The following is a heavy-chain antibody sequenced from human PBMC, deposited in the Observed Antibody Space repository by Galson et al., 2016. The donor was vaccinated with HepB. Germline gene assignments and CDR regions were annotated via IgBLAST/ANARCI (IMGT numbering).Heavy chain of an antibody. J-gene: IGHJ4*02. CDR3: ARERGGYCTDVTCERGQLLY. V-gene: IGHV4-34*01. CDR1: GETFSGYF. Sequence: ETLSLTCPVYGETFSGYFWSWIRQSPGKGLEWIGEINHSGTANYSPSLKSRITVSVDTSKNQFSLKLRSVTAADAAVYYCARERGGYCTDVTCERGQLLYWGQGTPVTVSS. D-gene: IGHD2-8*01. CDR2: INHSGTA.